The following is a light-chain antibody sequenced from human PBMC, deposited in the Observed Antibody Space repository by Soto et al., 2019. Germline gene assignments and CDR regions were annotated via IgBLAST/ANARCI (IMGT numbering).Light chain of an antibody. J-gene: IGLJ2*01. Sequence: QSALTQPPSASGSPGQSVVISCTGTSSDIGAYKFVSWYQQHPGKAPKLIIYEVSIRPSGVPDRFSGSKSGNTASLTVSGLLAEDEADYYCSLYAVTNSVVFGGGTKLTVL. CDR1: SSDIGAYKF. CDR3: SLYAVTNSVV. CDR2: EVS. V-gene: IGLV2-8*01.